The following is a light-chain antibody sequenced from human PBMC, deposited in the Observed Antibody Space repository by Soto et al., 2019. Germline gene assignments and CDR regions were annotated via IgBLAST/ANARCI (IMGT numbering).Light chain of an antibody. CDR2: GAS. V-gene: IGKV3-20*01. J-gene: IGKJ1*01. CDR1: QSVSSSY. Sequence: ESVLTQSPGTPSLSPGERATLSCRASQSVSSSYLAWYQQKPGQAPRLLIYGASSRATGIPDRFSGSGSGTDFTLTISRLEPEDSAVYYCQQYGSSPSWTFGQGTKVDIK. CDR3: QQYGSSPSWT.